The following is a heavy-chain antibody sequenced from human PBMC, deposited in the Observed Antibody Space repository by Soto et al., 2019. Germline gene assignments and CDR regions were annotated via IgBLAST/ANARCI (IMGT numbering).Heavy chain of an antibody. J-gene: IGHJ5*02. CDR2: IIPIFGTA. Sequence: QVQLVQSGAEVKKPGSSVKVSCKASGGTFSSYAISWVRQAPGQGLEWMGGIIPIFGTANYAQKFQGRVTITADESTSKAYMELSSLRSEHTAVYYCARGIVLVPAAMSNWFDPWGQGTLVTVSS. V-gene: IGHV1-69*12. CDR3: ARGIVLVPAAMSNWFDP. D-gene: IGHD2-2*01. CDR1: GGTFSSYA.